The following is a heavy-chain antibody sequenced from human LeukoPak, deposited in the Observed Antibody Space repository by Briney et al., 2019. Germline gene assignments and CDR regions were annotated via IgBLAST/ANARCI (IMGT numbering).Heavy chain of an antibody. CDR2: IYYSGST. J-gene: IGHJ4*02. V-gene: IGHV4-59*08. CDR1: GGSISSYY. D-gene: IGHD3-10*01. Sequence: SETLSLTCAVSGGSISSYYWSWIRQPPGKGLEWIGYIYYSGSTNYNPSLKSRVTISVDTSKNQFSLKLSSVTAADTAVYYCARAGSGSPVDYWGQGTLVTVSS. CDR3: ARAGSGSPVDY.